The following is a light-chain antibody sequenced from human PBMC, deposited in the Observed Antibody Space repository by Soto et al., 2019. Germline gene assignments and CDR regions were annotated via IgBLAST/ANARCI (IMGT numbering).Light chain of an antibody. CDR3: SSYTTSNTRQIV. Sequence: QSALTQPASVSWSPGQSITISFTGTSSEVGGYNYFSWYQHHPGKAPKLIIYDVTNRPSGVSNPFSGSKSGNTASLTISGLQPEDEADYYCSSYTTSNTRQIVFGTGTKFTVL. V-gene: IGLV2-14*03. J-gene: IGLJ1*01. CDR1: SSEVGGYNY. CDR2: DVT.